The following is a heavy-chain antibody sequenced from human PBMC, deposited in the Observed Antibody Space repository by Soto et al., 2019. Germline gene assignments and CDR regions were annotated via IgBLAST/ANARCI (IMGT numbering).Heavy chain of an antibody. CDR1: GYSFTSYW. D-gene: IGHD3-10*01. CDR3: ASPYGSGSYNYYYYGMDV. CDR2: IDPSDSYT. Sequence: PGESLKISCKGSGYSFTSYWISWVRQMPGKGLEWMGRIDPSDSYTNYSPSFQGHVTISADKSISTAYLQWSSLKASDTAMYYCASPYGSGSYNYYYYGMDVWGQGTTVTVSS. J-gene: IGHJ6*02. V-gene: IGHV5-10-1*01.